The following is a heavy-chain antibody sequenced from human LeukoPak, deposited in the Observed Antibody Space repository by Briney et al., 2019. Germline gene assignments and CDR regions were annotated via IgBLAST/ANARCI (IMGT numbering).Heavy chain of an antibody. V-gene: IGHV4-4*02. CDR3: ARGYCTNAVCSLGPTQA. CDR1: GGSISSSNW. J-gene: IGHJ4*02. CDR2: INHSGST. Sequence: SETLSLTCAVSGGSISSSNWWSWVRQPPGKGLEWIGEINHSGSTNYNPSLKSRVTISVDTSKNQFSLKLSSVTAADTAVYYCARGYCTNAVCSLGPTQAWGQGTLVTVSS. D-gene: IGHD2-8*01.